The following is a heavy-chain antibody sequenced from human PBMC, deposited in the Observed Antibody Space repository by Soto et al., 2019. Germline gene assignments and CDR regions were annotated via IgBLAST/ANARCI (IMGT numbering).Heavy chain of an antibody. CDR2: IYYSGST. Sequence: PSETLSLTCTVSGGSMSSYYWSWIRQPPGKGLEWIGYIYYSGSTNYNPSLKSRVTISVDTSKNQFSLKLSSVTAADTAVYYCARQHYGDYYFDYWGQGTLVTVSS. V-gene: IGHV4-59*08. CDR1: GGSMSSYY. D-gene: IGHD4-17*01. J-gene: IGHJ4*02. CDR3: ARQHYGDYYFDY.